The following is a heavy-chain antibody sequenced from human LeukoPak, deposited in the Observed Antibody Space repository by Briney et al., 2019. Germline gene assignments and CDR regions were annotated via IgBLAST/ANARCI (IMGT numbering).Heavy chain of an antibody. CDR2: ISSSSYI. CDR1: GFTFSSYS. D-gene: IGHD3-9*01. Sequence: PGGSLRLSCAASGFTFSSYSMNWVRQAPGKGLEWVSSISSSSYIYYADSVKGRFTISRDNAKNSLYLQMNSLRAEDTAVYYCAREVEYDILTGQHWFDPWGQGTLVTASS. CDR3: AREVEYDILTGQHWFDP. V-gene: IGHV3-21*01. J-gene: IGHJ5*02.